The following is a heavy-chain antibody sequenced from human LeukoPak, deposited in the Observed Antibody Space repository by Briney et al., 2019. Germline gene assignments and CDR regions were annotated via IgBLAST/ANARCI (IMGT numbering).Heavy chain of an antibody. V-gene: IGHV1-46*01. CDR2: INPSGGST. D-gene: IGHD4-11*01. Sequence: ASVKVSCKASGHTFTSYYMHWVRQAPGQGLEWMGIINPSGGSTSYAQKFQGRVTMTRDTSTSTVYMELSSLRSEDTAVYYCARDYSYYYYYYGMDVWGQGTTVTVSS. CDR3: ARDYSYYYYYYGMDV. J-gene: IGHJ6*02. CDR1: GHTFTSYY.